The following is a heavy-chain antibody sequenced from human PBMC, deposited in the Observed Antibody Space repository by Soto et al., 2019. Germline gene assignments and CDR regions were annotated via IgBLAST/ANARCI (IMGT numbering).Heavy chain of an antibody. CDR2: IIPIFGTA. V-gene: IGHV1-69*01. CDR1: GGTFSSYA. D-gene: IGHD2-15*01. J-gene: IGHJ6*02. CDR3: ARAKDIVVVVAAAAGYGMDV. Sequence: QVQLVQSGAEVKKPGSSVKVSCKASGGTFSSYAISWVRQAPGQGLEWMGGIIPIFGTANYAQKFQGRVTITADESTSTAYMELSSLRSEATAVYYCARAKDIVVVVAAAAGYGMDVWGQGTTVTVSS.